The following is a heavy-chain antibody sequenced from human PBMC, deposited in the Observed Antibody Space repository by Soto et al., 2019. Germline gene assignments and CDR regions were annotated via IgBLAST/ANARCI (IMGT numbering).Heavy chain of an antibody. CDR2: ISYDGSNK. CDR3: ARETGYYSYLDL. Sequence: QVQLVESGGGVVQLGRSLRLSCAASGFTFSSYAMHWVRQAPGKGLEWVAVISYDGSNKYYADSVKGRFTISRDNSNNTLYLQMNSLRAEDTAVYYCARETGYYSYLDLWGQGTLVTVSS. D-gene: IGHD3-9*01. CDR1: GFTFSSYA. J-gene: IGHJ4*02. V-gene: IGHV3-30-3*01.